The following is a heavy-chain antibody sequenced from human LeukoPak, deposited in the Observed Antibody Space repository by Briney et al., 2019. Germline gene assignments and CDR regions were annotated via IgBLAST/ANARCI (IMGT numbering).Heavy chain of an antibody. CDR1: GFTFSSYA. CDR3: ARMTLYGSGTVD. CDR2: ISSNGGST. V-gene: IGHV3-64*02. J-gene: IGHJ4*02. Sequence: PGGSLRLSCAASGFTFSSYAMHWVRQAPGKGLVYVSGISSNGGSTYYAGSVKGRFTISRDNSKNTVNLQMGSLRIEDTAVYHCARMTLYGSGTVDWGQGILVTVSS. D-gene: IGHD3-10*01.